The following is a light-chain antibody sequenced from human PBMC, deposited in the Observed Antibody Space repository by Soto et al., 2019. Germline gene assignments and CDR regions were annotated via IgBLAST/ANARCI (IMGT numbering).Light chain of an antibody. V-gene: IGKV3-15*01. Sequence: EIVMTQSPATLSVSPGERATLSCRASQSVSSTLAWYQQKPGQAPRLLIYGASTRPTGIPARFRGSGSGTEFTLTISSLQSEDFAVYYCQQYNNWPRTFGQGTKVDIK. CDR2: GAS. J-gene: IGKJ1*01. CDR3: QQYNNWPRT. CDR1: QSVSST.